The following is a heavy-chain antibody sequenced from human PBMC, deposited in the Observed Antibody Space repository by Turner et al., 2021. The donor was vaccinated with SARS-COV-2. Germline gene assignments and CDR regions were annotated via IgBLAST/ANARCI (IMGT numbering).Heavy chain of an antibody. V-gene: IGHV3-23*04. J-gene: IGHJ4*02. CDR2: ISGSGVTT. CDR3: AKGGWGAFDY. D-gene: IGHD3-16*01. CDR1: GITSTSYS. Sequence: VRLVESGGGVVQPGRSLRLSCAASGITSTSYSMSWVRQAPGKGLEWVSSISGSGVTTYYADSVKGRFTISRDSFNNMVYLQMNSLRADDMAVYYCAKGGWGAFDYWGQGILVIVSS.